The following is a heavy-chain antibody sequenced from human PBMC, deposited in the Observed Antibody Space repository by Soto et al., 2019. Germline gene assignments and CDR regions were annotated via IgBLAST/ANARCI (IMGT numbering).Heavy chain of an antibody. V-gene: IGHV3-23*01. D-gene: IGHD1-26*01. CDR2: ISGSGST. Sequence: GGSLRLSCAASGFTFSDYGMSWVRQAPGKGLEWVSAISGSGSTFYADSVKGRFTISRDNSKNTLFLQMNSLRAQDTAVYYCAKDYLRWAQPWGQGTLVTVPS. J-gene: IGHJ5*02. CDR3: AKDYLRWAQP. CDR1: GFTFSDYG.